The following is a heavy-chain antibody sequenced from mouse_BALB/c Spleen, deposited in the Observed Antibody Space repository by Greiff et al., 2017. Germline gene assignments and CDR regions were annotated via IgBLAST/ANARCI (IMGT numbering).Heavy chain of an antibody. CDR1: GYSITSGYY. V-gene: IGHV3-6*02. CDR2: ISYDGSN. CDR3: ARGGYDGGY. J-gene: IGHJ2*01. Sequence: EVQVVESGPGLVKPSQSLSLTCSVTGYSITSGYYWNWIRQFPGNKLEWMGYISYDGSNNYNPSLKNRISITRDTSKNQFFLKLNSVTTEDTATYYCARGGYDGGYWGQGTTLTVSS. D-gene: IGHD2-14*01.